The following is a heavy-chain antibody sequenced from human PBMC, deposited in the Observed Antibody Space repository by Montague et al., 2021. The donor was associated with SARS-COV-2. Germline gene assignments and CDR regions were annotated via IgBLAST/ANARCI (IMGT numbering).Heavy chain of an antibody. D-gene: IGHD3-10*01. Sequence: SETLSLTCTVSGGSISSGGNYWNWIRQPPGKGLEWIGCIDYSGSTYYNSSLKSRVTLSVDTSKNQFSLKLNSVTAADTAVYYCARLVWFGELSSENWFDPWGQGTLVTVSS. CDR2: IDYSGST. V-gene: IGHV4-39*01. CDR3: ARLVWFGELSSENWFDP. J-gene: IGHJ5*02. CDR1: GGSISSGGNY.